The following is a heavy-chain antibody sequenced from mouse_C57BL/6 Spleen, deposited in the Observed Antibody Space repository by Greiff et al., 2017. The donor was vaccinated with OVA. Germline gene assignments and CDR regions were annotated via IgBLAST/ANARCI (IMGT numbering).Heavy chain of an antibody. Sequence: EVKLQESGPGLAKPSQTLSLTCSVTGYSITSDYWNWIRKFPGNKLEYMGYISYSGSTYYNPSLNSRIAITRDTSKNQYYLQLYSVTTEDTATYDCARGSSYGAWFAYWGQGTLVTVAA. CDR3: ARGSSYGAWFAY. CDR2: ISYSGST. CDR1: GYSITSDY. D-gene: IGHD1-1*01. J-gene: IGHJ3*01. V-gene: IGHV3-8*01.